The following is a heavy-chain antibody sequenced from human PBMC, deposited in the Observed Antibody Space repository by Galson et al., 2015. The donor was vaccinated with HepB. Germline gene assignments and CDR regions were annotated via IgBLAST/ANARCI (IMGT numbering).Heavy chain of an antibody. V-gene: IGHV5-51*03. CDR1: GYSFTSYW. Sequence: QSGAEMKKPGESLKISCQGSGYSFTSYWVGWVRQRPGRGLEWMGVINPADSDARYSPSFQGQVTMSVDKSISTAYLQWTSLNVSDTAVYYCARRGGSGYYHWFEPWGQGTLVTVSS. J-gene: IGHJ5*02. CDR2: INPADSDA. CDR3: ARRGGSGYYHWFEP. D-gene: IGHD5-12*01.